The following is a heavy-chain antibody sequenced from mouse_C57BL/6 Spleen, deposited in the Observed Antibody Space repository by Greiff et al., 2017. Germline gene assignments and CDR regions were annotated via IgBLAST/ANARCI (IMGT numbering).Heavy chain of an antibody. J-gene: IGHJ2*01. D-gene: IGHD2-5*01. CDR2: IDPETGGT. Sequence: VKLQQSGAELVRPGASVTLSCKASGYTFTDYEMHWVKQTPVHGLEWIGAIDPETGGTAYNQKFKGKAILTADKSSSTAYMELRSLTSEDSAVXYCTYYYSNYWGQGTTLTVSS. CDR1: GYTFTDYE. V-gene: IGHV1-15*01. CDR3: TYYYSNY.